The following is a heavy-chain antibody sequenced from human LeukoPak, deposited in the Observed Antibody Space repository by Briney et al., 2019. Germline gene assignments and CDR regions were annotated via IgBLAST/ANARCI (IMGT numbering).Heavy chain of an antibody. CDR3: ARSLAGPLDY. CDR2: TYYRSEWYN. D-gene: IGHD7-27*01. CDR1: VDSVSSNSAA. V-gene: IGHV6-1*01. J-gene: IGHJ4*02. Sequence: SQTLSLTCAISVDSVSSNSAAWNWIRQSPSRGLEWLGRTYYRSEWYNGYAVSVKSRITFTPDTSKNHFSLQLTSVTPEDTAVCYCARSLAGPLDYWGQGTLVTVSS.